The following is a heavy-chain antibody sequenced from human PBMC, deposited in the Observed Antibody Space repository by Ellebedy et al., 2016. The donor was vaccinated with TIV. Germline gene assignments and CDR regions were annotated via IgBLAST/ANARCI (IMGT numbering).Heavy chain of an antibody. Sequence: GESLKISXAGSGFTFSHHWMHWVRQAPGKGLVWVARINSDGSVTGYADYVKGRFTISRDNTKNTLYLQLNSLRAEDTAVYYCARDSGSYPFDYWGQGTLVTVSS. V-gene: IGHV3-74*01. D-gene: IGHD1-26*01. J-gene: IGHJ4*02. CDR3: ARDSGSYPFDY. CDR1: GFTFSHHW. CDR2: INSDGSVT.